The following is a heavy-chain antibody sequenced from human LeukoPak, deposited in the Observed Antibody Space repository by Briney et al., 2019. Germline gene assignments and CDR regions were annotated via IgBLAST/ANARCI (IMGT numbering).Heavy chain of an antibody. CDR1: GGSISSYY. D-gene: IGHD3-3*01. CDR3: ARVGYDFWSGYFYYFDY. Sequence: SETLSLTCTVSGGSISSYYWSWIRQPPGKGLEWIGYIYYSGSTNYNPSLKSRVTISVDTSKNQFSLKLSSVTAADTAVYYCARVGYDFWSGYFYYFDYWGQGTLVTVPS. V-gene: IGHV4-59*01. J-gene: IGHJ4*02. CDR2: IYYSGST.